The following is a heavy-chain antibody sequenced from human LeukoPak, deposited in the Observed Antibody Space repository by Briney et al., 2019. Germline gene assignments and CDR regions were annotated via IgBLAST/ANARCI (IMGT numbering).Heavy chain of an antibody. D-gene: IGHD2-2*01. J-gene: IGHJ4*02. CDR2: IYYSGST. Sequence: PSETLSLTCTVSGGSITNNYWAWIRQPPGKGLEWIGSIYYSGSTYYNPSLKSRVTISVDTSKNQFSLKLSSVTAADTAVYYCASLEYQLLLGADYWGQGTLVTVSS. CDR1: GGSITNNY. V-gene: IGHV4-39*01. CDR3: ASLEYQLLLGADY.